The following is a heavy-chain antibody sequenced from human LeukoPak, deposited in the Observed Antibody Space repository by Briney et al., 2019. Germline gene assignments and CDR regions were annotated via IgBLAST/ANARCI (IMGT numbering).Heavy chain of an antibody. Sequence: GGSLRLSCAASGFTFSSYSMNWVRQAPGKGLEWVSSISSSSSYIYYADSVKGRFTISRDNAKNSLYLQMNSLRAEDTAVYYCARSYYDVLTGYYNHLDYWGQGTLVTVSS. J-gene: IGHJ4*02. V-gene: IGHV3-21*01. D-gene: IGHD3-9*01. CDR3: ARSYYDVLTGYYNHLDY. CDR1: GFTFSSYS. CDR2: ISSSSSYI.